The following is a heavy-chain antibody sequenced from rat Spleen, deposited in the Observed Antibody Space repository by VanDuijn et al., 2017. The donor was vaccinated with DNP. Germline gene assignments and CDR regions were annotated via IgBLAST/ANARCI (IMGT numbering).Heavy chain of an antibody. D-gene: IGHD4-3*01. V-gene: IGHV5-27*01. CDR1: GFSFRDYD. CDR3: TRGGTYYFDY. CDR2: MSPTTRSS. J-gene: IGHJ2*01. Sequence: EVQLVESGGGLVQPGRSLKLSCVASGFSFRDYDMAWVRQAPSKGLEWVACMSPTTRSSYYRDSVMGRFTVSRDDSTSTLYLQMDSLRSEDTATYYCTRGGTYYFDYWGQGVLVTVSS.